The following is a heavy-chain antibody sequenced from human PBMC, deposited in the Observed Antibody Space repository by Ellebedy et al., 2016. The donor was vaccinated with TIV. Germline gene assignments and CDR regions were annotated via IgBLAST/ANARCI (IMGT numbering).Heavy chain of an antibody. D-gene: IGHD3-10*01. CDR1: RFTFSIFG. J-gene: IGHJ4*02. V-gene: IGHV3-30*18. Sequence: GESLKISXAASRFTFSIFGLHWVPQAPGKGLEWVALISSDGRKKYYADSVRGRFTISRDNSKNTLYLQMDSLRVEDTAIYYGAKDESVGEVPRPFDYWGQGTLVTASS. CDR3: AKDESVGEVPRPFDY. CDR2: ISSDGRKK.